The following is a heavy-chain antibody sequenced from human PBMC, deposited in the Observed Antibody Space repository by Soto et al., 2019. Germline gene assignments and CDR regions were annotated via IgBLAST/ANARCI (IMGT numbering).Heavy chain of an antibody. CDR1: SGSMSGYY. CDR3: ARAGDYDFWSGYSNDAFDI. Sequence: SETLSLTCTVSSGSMSGYYWNWIRQPPGKGLGWIGYIYYSGSTNYNPSLKSRVTISVDTSKNQFSLKLSSVTAADTAVYYCARAGDYDFWSGYSNDAFDIWGQGTMVTVSS. CDR2: IYYSGST. V-gene: IGHV4-59*01. J-gene: IGHJ3*02. D-gene: IGHD3-3*01.